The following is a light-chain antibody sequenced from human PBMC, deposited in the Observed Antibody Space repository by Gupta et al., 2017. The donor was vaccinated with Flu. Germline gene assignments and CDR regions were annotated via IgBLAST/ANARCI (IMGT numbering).Light chain of an antibody. J-gene: IGKJ1*01. CDR2: GAS. V-gene: IGKV3-20*01. CDR3: QQYDSYPRT. CDR1: QSVSSSY. Sequence: DILLTQSPGTLSLSPGERTTLSCRASQSVSSSYLAWYQQKPGQAPRLLIYGASSRATGIPERVSGGGSGTDFTLTISSLQPEDFAVYYCQQYDSYPRTFGQGTKVEIK.